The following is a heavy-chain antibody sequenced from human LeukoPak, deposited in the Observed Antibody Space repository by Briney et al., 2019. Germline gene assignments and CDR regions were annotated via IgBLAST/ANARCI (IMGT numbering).Heavy chain of an antibody. CDR3: ARGIVWNYSGMDV. V-gene: IGHV4-61*01. CDR2: IYYSGST. Sequence: SETLSLTCTVSGGSVSSGSYYWSWIRQPPGKGLEWIGYIYYSGSTNYNPSLKSRVTISVDTSKNQFSLKLSSVTAADTAVYYCARGIVWNYSGMDVWGQGTTVTVSS. D-gene: IGHD5/OR15-5a*01. CDR1: GGSVSSGSYY. J-gene: IGHJ6*02.